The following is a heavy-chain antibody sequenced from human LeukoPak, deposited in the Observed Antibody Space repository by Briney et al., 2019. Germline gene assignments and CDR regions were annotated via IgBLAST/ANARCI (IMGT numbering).Heavy chain of an antibody. J-gene: IGHJ4*02. CDR1: GGSFSGYY. Sequence: SETLSLTCAVYGGSFSGYYWSWIRQPPGKGLEWIGETNHSGTTNYNPSLKSRVTISVDTSKNQFSLKLSSVTAADTAVYYCARGGYFDWLLSPWHYFNYWGQGTLVTVSS. CDR3: ARGGYFDWLLSPWHYFNY. D-gene: IGHD3-9*01. CDR2: TNHSGTT. V-gene: IGHV4-34*01.